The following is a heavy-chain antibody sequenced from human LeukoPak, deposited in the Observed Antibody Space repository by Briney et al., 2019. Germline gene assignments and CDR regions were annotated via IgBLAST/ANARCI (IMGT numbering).Heavy chain of an antibody. J-gene: IGHJ4*02. CDR2: ISWNSGSI. D-gene: IGHD6-19*01. Sequence: PGGSLRLSCAASGFTFSSYSMNWVRQAPGKGLEWVSGISWNSGSIGYADSVKGRFTISRDNAKNSLYLQMDSLRAEDTALYYCAKDIGSNGWYYFDFWGQGTLVTVSS. CDR1: GFTFSSYS. CDR3: AKDIGSNGWYYFDF. V-gene: IGHV3-9*01.